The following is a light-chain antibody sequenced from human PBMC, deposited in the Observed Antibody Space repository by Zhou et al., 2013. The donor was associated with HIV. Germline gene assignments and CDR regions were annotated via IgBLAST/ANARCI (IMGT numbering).Light chain of an antibody. CDR2: AAS. V-gene: IGKV1D-16*01. CDR3: QQYKIYPLT. J-gene: IGKJ4*01. CDR1: QHISRW. Sequence: DIEVTQSPSSVSASIGDTVTITCRASQHISRWLVWYQQKPGKDPQVLISAASRLQSGVPSKFSGSGSGTDFTLTISNLQPEDIATYYCQQYKIYPLTFGGGTKVEIK.